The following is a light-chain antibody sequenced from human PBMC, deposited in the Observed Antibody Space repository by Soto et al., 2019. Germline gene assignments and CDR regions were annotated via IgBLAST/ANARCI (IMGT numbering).Light chain of an antibody. CDR2: ASS. J-gene: IGKJ5*01. CDR1: QGISSY. CDR3: QQLNTFPVT. Sequence: DIQLTQSPSFLSASVGDRVTITCRASQGISSYLAWYQQTPGKAPKLLIYASSTLQSGVPSRFGGSGSGTEFTLTISSLQPEDFATYYCQQLNTFPVTFGQGTRLDI. V-gene: IGKV1-9*01.